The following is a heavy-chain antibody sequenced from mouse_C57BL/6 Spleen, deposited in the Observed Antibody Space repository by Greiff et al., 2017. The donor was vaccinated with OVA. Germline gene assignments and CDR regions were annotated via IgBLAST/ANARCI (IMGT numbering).Heavy chain of an antibody. V-gene: IGHV1-80*01. CDR2: IYPGDGDT. CDR3: ARDYSNFLFAY. CDR1: GYAFSSYW. J-gene: IGHJ3*01. Sequence: VKLMESGAELVKPGASVKISCKASGYAFSSYWMNWVKQRPGKGLEWIGQIYPGDGDTNYNGKFKGKATLTADKSSSTAYMQLSSLTSEDSAVYFCARDYSNFLFAYWGQGTLVTVSA. D-gene: IGHD2-5*01.